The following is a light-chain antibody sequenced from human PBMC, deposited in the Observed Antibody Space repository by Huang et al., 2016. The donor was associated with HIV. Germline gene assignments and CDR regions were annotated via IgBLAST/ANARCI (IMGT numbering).Light chain of an antibody. CDR2: DAS. Sequence: EIVLTQSPATLSLSPGERATLSCRASQSVSSYLAWYQQKPGQAPRRLIYDASNRATGIPARFSGSGSGTDFTLTISSLEPEDFAVYYCQQRSNWLLTFGQGTRLEIK. CDR3: QQRSNWLLT. V-gene: IGKV3-11*01. CDR1: QSVSSY. J-gene: IGKJ5*01.